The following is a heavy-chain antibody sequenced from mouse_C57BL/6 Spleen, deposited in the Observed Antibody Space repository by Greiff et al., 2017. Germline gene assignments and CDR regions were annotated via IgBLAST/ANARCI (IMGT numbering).Heavy chain of an antibody. CDR1: GYTFTSYG. Sequence: QVQLQQSGAELARPGASVKLSCKASGYTFTSYGISWVKQRTGQGLEWIGEIYPRSGNTYYNEKFKGKATLTADKSSSTAYMELRSLTSEDSAVYVCARSSAGTRGAYFDYWGQGTTLTVSS. V-gene: IGHV1-81*01. CDR2: IYPRSGNT. D-gene: IGHD4-1*01. J-gene: IGHJ2*01. CDR3: ARSSAGTRGAYFDY.